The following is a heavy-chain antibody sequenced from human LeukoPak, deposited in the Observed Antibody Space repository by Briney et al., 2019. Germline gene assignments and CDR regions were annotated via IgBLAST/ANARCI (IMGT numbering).Heavy chain of an antibody. CDR1: GFTFTSYA. CDR2: ISGSGGST. Sequence: PGGSLRLSCAASGFTFTSYAMSWVRQAPGKGLEWVSAISGSGGSTYYADSVKGRFTISRDNSKNTLYLQMNSLRAEDTAVYYCAKKGLPMVWFDYWGQGTLVTVSS. V-gene: IGHV3-23*01. J-gene: IGHJ4*02. D-gene: IGHD2-8*01. CDR3: AKKGLPMVWFDY.